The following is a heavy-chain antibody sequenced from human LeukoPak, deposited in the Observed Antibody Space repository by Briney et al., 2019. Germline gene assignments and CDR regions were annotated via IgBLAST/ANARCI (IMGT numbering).Heavy chain of an antibody. CDR2: IRSKAYGGTT. Sequence: GGSLRLSCTASGFTFGDYAMSWVRQAPGKGLEWVGFIRSKAYGGTTEYAASVKGRFTISRDDSKSIAYLQMNSLKTEDTAVYFCTRDGVREDSSSLYYFDSRAQGTLVTVSS. D-gene: IGHD6-13*01. CDR1: GFTFGDYA. J-gene: IGHJ4*02. V-gene: IGHV3-49*04. CDR3: TRDGVREDSSSLYYFDS.